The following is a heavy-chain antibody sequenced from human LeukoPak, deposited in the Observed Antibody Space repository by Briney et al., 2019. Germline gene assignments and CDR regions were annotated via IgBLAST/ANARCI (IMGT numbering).Heavy chain of an antibody. CDR3: ARAQWLDSFDY. Sequence: QAGGSLRLSCAASGFTFSSYSMNWVRQAPGKGLEWVSYISSSSSTIYYADSVKGRFTISRDNAKNTLYLQMNSLRAEDTAVYYCARAQWLDSFDYWGQGTLVTVSS. D-gene: IGHD6-19*01. J-gene: IGHJ4*02. V-gene: IGHV3-48*04. CDR2: ISSSSSTI. CDR1: GFTFSSYS.